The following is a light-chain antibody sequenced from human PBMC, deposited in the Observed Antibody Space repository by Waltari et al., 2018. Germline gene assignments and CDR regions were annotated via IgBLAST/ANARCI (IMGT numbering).Light chain of an antibody. J-gene: IGLJ2*01. Sequence: QSVLTQPPSASGTPGQRVTISCSGSRSHIGSNTVNWYQPLPGTAPKLLIYSNNQRPSGVPDRFSGSKSGTSASLAISGLQSEDEADYYCAAWDDSLNGVVFGGGTKLTVL. CDR3: AAWDDSLNGVV. CDR1: RSHIGSNT. V-gene: IGLV1-44*01. CDR2: SNN.